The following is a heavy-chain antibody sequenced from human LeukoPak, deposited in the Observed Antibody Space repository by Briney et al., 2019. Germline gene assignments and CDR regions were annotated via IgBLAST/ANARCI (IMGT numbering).Heavy chain of an antibody. CDR3: AGDDKWAFDY. D-gene: IGHD1-26*01. J-gene: IGHJ4*02. V-gene: IGHV3-49*03. CDR1: GFTFGDYA. CDR2: IRSKAYGGTT. Sequence: GGSLRLSCTASGFTFGDYAMSWFRQAPGKGLEWVGFIRSKAYGGTTEYAASVKGRFTISRDDSKSIAYLQMNSLRAEDTAVYYCAGDDKWAFDYWGQGTLVTVSS.